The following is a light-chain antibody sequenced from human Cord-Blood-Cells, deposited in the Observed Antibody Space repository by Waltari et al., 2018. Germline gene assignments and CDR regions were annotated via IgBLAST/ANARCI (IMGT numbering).Light chain of an antibody. CDR1: QSISSY. Sequence: DIQMTQSPSSLSASVGDRVTIPSRASQSISSYLNWYQQKPGKAPKLLIYAASSLQSGVPSRFSGSGSGTDFTLTISSLQPEDFATYYCQQSYSTPRGFTFGPGTKVDIK. CDR2: AAS. V-gene: IGKV1-39*01. J-gene: IGKJ3*01. CDR3: QQSYSTPRGFT.